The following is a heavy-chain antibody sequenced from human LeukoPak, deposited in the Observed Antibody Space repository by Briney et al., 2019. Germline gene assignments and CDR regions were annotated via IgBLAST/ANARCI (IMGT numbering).Heavy chain of an antibody. CDR2: ISWNSGSI. Sequence: PGGSLRLSCAASGFRFDDYAIHWVRQAPGKGLEWVSGISWNSGSIGYADSVKGRFTISRDNAKNSLYLQMNSLRTEDTALYYCANDDSSGLGFDYWGQGTLVTVST. V-gene: IGHV3-9*01. CDR1: GFRFDDYA. J-gene: IGHJ4*02. D-gene: IGHD6-19*01. CDR3: ANDDSSGLGFDY.